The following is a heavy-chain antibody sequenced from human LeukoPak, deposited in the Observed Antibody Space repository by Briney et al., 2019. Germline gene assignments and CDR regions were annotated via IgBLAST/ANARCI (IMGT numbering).Heavy chain of an antibody. Sequence: PSETLSLTCTVSGGSISSYYWSWIRQPPGKGLEWIGYISDSGSTNYNSPLESRITISLDTSKNQFSLKLSSVTAADTAVYFCAKSGNPYDFLTSWGQGTLVTVSS. CDR1: GGSISSYY. CDR3: AKSGNPYDFLTS. J-gene: IGHJ4*02. V-gene: IGHV4-59*01. CDR2: ISDSGST. D-gene: IGHD3-9*01.